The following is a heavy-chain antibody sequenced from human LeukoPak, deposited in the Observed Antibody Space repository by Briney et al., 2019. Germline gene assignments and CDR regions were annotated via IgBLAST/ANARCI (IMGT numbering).Heavy chain of an antibody. CDR2: INHSGST. CDR3: ARVVPAAGADY. D-gene: IGHD2-2*01. J-gene: IGHJ4*02. CDR1: GGSFSGYY. V-gene: IGHV4-34*01. Sequence: SETLSLTCAVYGGSFSGYYWSWIRQPPGKGLEWIGEINHSGSTNHNPSLKSRVTISVDTSKNQFSLKLSSVTAADTAVYYCARVVPAAGADYWGQGTLVTVSS.